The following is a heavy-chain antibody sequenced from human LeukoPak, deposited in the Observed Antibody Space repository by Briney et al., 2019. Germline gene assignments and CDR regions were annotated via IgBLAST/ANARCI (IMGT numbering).Heavy chain of an antibody. CDR3: ARVFGRYFDWLLYPFDY. Sequence: ASVKVSCKASGYTFAGYGITWVRQAPGQGLEWMGWISGYNGNTNYAQKLQGRVTMTTDTSTSTAYMELRSLRSDDTAVYYCARVFGRYFDWLLYPFDYWGQGTLVTVSS. D-gene: IGHD3-9*01. CDR2: ISGYNGNT. J-gene: IGHJ4*02. V-gene: IGHV1-18*01. CDR1: GYTFAGYG.